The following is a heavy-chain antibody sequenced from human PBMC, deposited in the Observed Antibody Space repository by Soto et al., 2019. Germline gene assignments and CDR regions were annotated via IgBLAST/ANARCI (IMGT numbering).Heavy chain of an antibody. J-gene: IGHJ2*01. V-gene: IGHV3-23*01. CDR2: ISGSGGST. Sequence: EVQLLESGGGLVQPGGSLRISCAASGFTFSNYAMNWVRQAPGKGLEWVSVISGSGGSTYYADAVKGRFTISRDNSKNKLYLQRKSLRAKDTAVYYCAKRTVGWYFDIWGRGTLVTVSS. CDR1: GFTFSNYA. D-gene: IGHD4-17*01. CDR3: AKRTVGWYFDI.